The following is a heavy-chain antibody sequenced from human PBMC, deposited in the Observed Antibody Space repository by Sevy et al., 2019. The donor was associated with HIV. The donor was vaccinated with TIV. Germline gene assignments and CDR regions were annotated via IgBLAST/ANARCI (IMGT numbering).Heavy chain of an antibody. D-gene: IGHD3-22*01. CDR3: ASSPNYYDSSGYYYWGNAFDI. CDR2: IYYSGST. CDR1: GGSVSSGSYY. Sequence: SETLSLTCTVSGGSVSSGSYYWSWIRQPPGKGLEWIGYIYYSGSTNYNPSLKSRVTISVDTSKNQFSLKLSFVTAADTAVYYCASSPNYYDSSGYYYWGNAFDIWGQWTMVTVSS. V-gene: IGHV4-61*01. J-gene: IGHJ3*02.